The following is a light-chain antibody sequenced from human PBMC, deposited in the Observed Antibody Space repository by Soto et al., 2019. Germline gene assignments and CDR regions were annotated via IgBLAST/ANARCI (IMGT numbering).Light chain of an antibody. CDR1: STDVGDSNH. CDR3: CSYAGSYTYVV. V-gene: IGLV2-14*01. CDR2: EVS. J-gene: IGLJ2*01. Sequence: QSALTQPASVSGSPGQSITISCTGTSTDVGDSNHVSWYQHHPGKAPKLIIYEVSYRPSGVSNRFSGSKSGNTASLTISGLQAEDEADYYCCSYAGSYTYVVFGGGTKLTVL.